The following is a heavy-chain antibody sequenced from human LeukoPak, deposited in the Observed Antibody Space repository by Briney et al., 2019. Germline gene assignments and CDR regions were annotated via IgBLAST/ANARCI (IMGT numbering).Heavy chain of an antibody. V-gene: IGHV4-39*01. CDR2: IHYSGST. CDR1: GGSISSSSYY. J-gene: IGHJ4*02. CDR3: ARSGDY. Sequence: SETLSLTCTVSGGSISSSSYYWGWIRQPPGKGLEWIGSIHYSGSTYYNPSLKSRVTISVDTSQNQFSLKLSSVTAADTAVYYCARSGDYWGQGTLVTVSS.